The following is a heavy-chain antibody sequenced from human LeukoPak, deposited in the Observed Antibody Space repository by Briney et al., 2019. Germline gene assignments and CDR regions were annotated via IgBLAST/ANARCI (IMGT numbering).Heavy chain of an antibody. V-gene: IGHV3-21*01. D-gene: IGHD3-22*01. CDR1: GFTFSSYS. J-gene: IGHJ4*02. Sequence: GSLRLSCAASGFTFSSYSMNWVRQAPGKGLEWVSSISSSSSYIYYADSVKGRFTISRDNAKNSLYLQMNSLRAEDTAVYYCASSYDSSGYYLGFDYWGQGTLVTVSS. CDR2: ISSSSSYI. CDR3: ASSYDSSGYYLGFDY.